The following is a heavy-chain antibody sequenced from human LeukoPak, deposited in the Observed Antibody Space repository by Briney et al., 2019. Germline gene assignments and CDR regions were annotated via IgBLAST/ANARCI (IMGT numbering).Heavy chain of an antibody. CDR3: ARHRGYCSSTSCSYNWFDP. CDR1: GGSISSHY. D-gene: IGHD2-2*03. V-gene: IGHV4-59*08. CDR2: YYYIGST. Sequence: SETLSLTCTVSGGSISSHYWTWIRQPPGKGLEWIGYYYYIGSTNYNPSLKSRVTMSVDTSKNRFSLKLSSVTAADTAVYYCARHRGYCSSTSCSYNWFDPWGQGTLVTVSS. J-gene: IGHJ5*02.